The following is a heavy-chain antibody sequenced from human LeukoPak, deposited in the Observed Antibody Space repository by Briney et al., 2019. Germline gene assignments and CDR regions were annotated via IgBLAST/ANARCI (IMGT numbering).Heavy chain of an antibody. CDR3: ATWRTAKTGFDY. CDR1: GGSFSGYY. D-gene: IGHD1-1*01. V-gene: IGHV4-34*01. J-gene: IGHJ4*02. CDR2: INHSGST. Sequence: SETLSLTCAVYGGSFSGYYWSWIRQPPGKGLEWIGEINHSGSTNYNPSLKSRVTISVDTSKNQFSLKLSSVTAADTAVYYCATWRTAKTGFDYWGQGTLVTVSS.